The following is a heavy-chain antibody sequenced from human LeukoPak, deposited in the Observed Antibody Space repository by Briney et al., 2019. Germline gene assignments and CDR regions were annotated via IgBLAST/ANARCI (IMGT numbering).Heavy chain of an antibody. Sequence: SETLSLTCAVYGGSFSGYYWSWIRQPPGKWLEWIGEINHSGSTNYNPSLKSRVTISVDTSKNQFSLKLSSVTAADTAVYYCAREGETSSGWYSSQTGVAPFDYWGQGTLVTVSS. CDR3: AREGETSSGWYSSQTGVAPFDY. CDR2: INHSGST. J-gene: IGHJ4*02. D-gene: IGHD6-19*01. V-gene: IGHV4-34*01. CDR1: GGSFSGYY.